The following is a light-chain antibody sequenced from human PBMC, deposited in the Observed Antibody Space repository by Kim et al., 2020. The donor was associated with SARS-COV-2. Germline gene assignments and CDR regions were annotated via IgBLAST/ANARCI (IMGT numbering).Light chain of an antibody. Sequence: ASVRDRVTITWRASQSISRWLAWYQQKPGKAPKLLIYDASSLESGVPSRFSGSGSGTEFTLTINSLQPDDFATYYCQQYDNYGTFGQGTKVDIK. CDR3: QQYDNYGT. CDR2: DAS. J-gene: IGKJ1*01. V-gene: IGKV1-5*01. CDR1: QSISRW.